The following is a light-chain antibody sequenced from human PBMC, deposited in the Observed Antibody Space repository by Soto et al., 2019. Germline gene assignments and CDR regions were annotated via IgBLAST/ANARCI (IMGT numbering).Light chain of an antibody. CDR2: ETS. V-gene: IGKV3D-15*01. CDR3: QQYHDWVT. Sequence: EVVRTQSPGTLSVSPGETATLSCGTSQSVTSNLAWYQQKPGQPPRLLIYETSTRATGVPPRFSGSGSGTDFTLTISYLRPEDSAVYFCQQYHDWVTFGGGTKVDIK. J-gene: IGKJ4*01. CDR1: QSVTSN.